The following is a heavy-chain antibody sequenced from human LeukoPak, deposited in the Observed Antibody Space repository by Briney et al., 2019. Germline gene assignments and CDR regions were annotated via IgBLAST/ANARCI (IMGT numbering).Heavy chain of an antibody. CDR3: AKGRCSSTSCHFDY. J-gene: IGHJ4*02. CDR1: GFTFSSYE. V-gene: IGHV3-23*01. D-gene: IGHD2-2*01. CDR2: ISGSGGST. Sequence: GGSLRLSCAASGFTFSSYEMNWVRQAPGKGLEWVSAISGSGGSTYYADSVKGRFTISRDNSKNTLYLQMNSLRAEDTAVYYCAKGRCSSTSCHFDYWGQGTLVTVSS.